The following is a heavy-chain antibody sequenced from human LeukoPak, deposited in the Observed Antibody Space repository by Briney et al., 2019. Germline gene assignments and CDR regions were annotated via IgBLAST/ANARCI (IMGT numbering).Heavy chain of an antibody. Sequence: GGSLRLSCAASGFTFSSYAMTWVRQAPGKGLEWVSVISGSGDNTYYADSVKGRFTISRDNSKNTLYLQMISLRAEDTAVYYCAISWSGNYYPFDDWGQGTLVTVSS. J-gene: IGHJ4*02. V-gene: IGHV3-23*01. CDR2: ISGSGDNT. D-gene: IGHD1-26*01. CDR1: GFTFSSYA. CDR3: AISWSGNYYPFDD.